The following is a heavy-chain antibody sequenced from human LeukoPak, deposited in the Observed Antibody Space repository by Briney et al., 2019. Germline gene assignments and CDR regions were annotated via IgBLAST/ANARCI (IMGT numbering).Heavy chain of an antibody. J-gene: IGHJ4*02. D-gene: IGHD6-13*01. CDR1: GFTFSSYA. V-gene: IGHV3-64*02. CDR3: ARQAAGVVY. Sequence: GGSLRLSCAASGFTFSSYAMHWVRQAPGEGLEYVSGISRNGGNTYYADSVKGRFTISRDNSKNTLYLQMGGLRAEDMAVYYCARQAAGVVYWGQGTLVTVSS. CDR2: ISRNGGNT.